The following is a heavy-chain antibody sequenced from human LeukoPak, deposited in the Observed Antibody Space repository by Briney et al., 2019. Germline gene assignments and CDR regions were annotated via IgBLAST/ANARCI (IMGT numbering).Heavy chain of an antibody. J-gene: IGHJ4*02. CDR2: ISWNSGNI. CDR3: AKGQTIITMTTFDY. Sequence: GRSLRLSCAASGFTFHDYAMHWVRQAPGKGLEWVSGISWNSGNIVYADSVKGRFTISRDNAKNSPYLQMDSLRAEDMALYYCAKGQTIITMTTFDYWGQGTLVTVSS. CDR1: GFTFHDYA. V-gene: IGHV3-9*03. D-gene: IGHD4-17*01.